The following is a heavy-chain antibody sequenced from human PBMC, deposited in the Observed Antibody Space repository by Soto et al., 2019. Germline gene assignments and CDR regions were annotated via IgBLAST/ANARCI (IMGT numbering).Heavy chain of an antibody. J-gene: IGHJ6*03. CDR1: GGSISSSSYY. CDR2: IYYSGST. CDR3: AKLPIVVVPAASPPDYYYMDV. V-gene: IGHV4-39*01. D-gene: IGHD2-2*01. Sequence: QLQLQESGPGLVKPSETLSLTCTVSGGSISSSSYYWGWIRQPPGKGLEWIGSIYYSGSTYYNPSLKSRVTISVDTSKNQFSLKLSSVTAADTAVYYCAKLPIVVVPAASPPDYYYMDVWGKGTTVTVSS.